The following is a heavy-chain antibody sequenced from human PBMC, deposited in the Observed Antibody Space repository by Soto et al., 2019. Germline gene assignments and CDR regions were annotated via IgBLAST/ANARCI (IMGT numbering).Heavy chain of an antibody. CDR2: MNPNSGNT. J-gene: IGHJ6*02. D-gene: IGHD1-20*01. Sequence: QVQLVQSGAEVKKPGASVKVSCKASGYTFTSYDINWVRQATGQGLEWMGWMNPNSGNTGDAQKFQGRVTMTRNTSISTAYMELSSLRSEDTAVYYCAGRNYNWNYYYGMDVLGQGTTVTVSS. CDR3: AGRNYNWNYYYGMDV. CDR1: GYTFTSYD. V-gene: IGHV1-8*01.